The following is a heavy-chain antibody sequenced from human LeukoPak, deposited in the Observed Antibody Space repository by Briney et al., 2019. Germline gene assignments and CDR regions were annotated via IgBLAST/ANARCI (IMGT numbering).Heavy chain of an antibody. J-gene: IGHJ4*02. V-gene: IGHV3-15*01. D-gene: IGHD4-17*01. CDR2: IKSKTDGGTT. Sequence: GGSLRLSCAASGFTFSNAWMSWVRQAPGKGLEWVGHIKSKTDGGTTDYAAPVKGRFTISRDDSKNTLYLQMNSLKTEDTAVYYCTTDLDYGDYLFDYWGQGTLVTVSS. CDR1: GFTFSNAW. CDR3: TTDLDYGDYLFDY.